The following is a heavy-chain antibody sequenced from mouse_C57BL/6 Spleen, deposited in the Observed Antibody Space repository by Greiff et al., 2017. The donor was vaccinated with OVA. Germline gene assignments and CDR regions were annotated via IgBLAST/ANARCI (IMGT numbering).Heavy chain of an antibody. CDR3: TGGNYSFAY. CDR2: IDPENGDT. V-gene: IGHV14-4*01. J-gene: IGHJ3*01. Sequence: VQLQPSGAELVRPGASVSLSCTASGFTIKDDYMHWVKQRPEQGLEWIGWIDPENGDTASASKFQGQATITADTSSTAAYLQLSSLTSEATAVYYCTGGNYSFAYWGQGTLVTGSA. CDR1: GFTIKDDY. D-gene: IGHD2-1*01.